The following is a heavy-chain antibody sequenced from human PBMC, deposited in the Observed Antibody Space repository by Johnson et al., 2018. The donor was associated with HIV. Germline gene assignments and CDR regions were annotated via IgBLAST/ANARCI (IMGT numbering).Heavy chain of an antibody. Sequence: VQLVESGGGLIQPGGSLRLSCAASGFTVSNNYMNWVRQAPGKGLEWVSIIYNDGNTYYADSVQGRFTISSDNSKNTVFLQMNTLRAEDTAVYYCAKDWAYSSSWYDEGLAFDIWGQGTMVTVSS. CDR1: GFTVSNNY. CDR2: IYNDGNT. CDR3: AKDWAYSSSWYDEGLAFDI. J-gene: IGHJ3*02. V-gene: IGHV3-53*01. D-gene: IGHD6-13*01.